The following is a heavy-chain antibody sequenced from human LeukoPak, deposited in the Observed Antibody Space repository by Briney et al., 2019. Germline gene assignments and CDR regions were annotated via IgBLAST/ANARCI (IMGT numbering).Heavy chain of an antibody. Sequence: SVKVSCKASGGTFSSYAISWVRQAPGQGLEWMGRIIPILGIANYAQKFQGRVTITADKPTSTAYMELSSLRSEDTAVYYCARGDVVVVAAGGMYFQHWGQGTLVTVSS. CDR2: IIPILGIA. J-gene: IGHJ1*01. CDR1: GGTFSSYA. V-gene: IGHV1-69*04. CDR3: ARGDVVVVAAGGMYFQH. D-gene: IGHD2-15*01.